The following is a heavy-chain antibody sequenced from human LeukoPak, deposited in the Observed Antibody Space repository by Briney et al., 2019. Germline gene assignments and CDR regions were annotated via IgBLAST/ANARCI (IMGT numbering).Heavy chain of an antibody. Sequence: SETLSLTCSVFGGSVSGYYWTWIRQPPGKGLEWIGQIYYTGKADYNPSLKSRITISVDTSKNQISLRMSSVTAADTAVYYCARRGRAAAANFDYWGQGTLVTVSS. CDR3: ARRGRAAAANFDY. J-gene: IGHJ4*02. CDR1: GGSVSGYY. CDR2: IYYTGKA. D-gene: IGHD6-13*01. V-gene: IGHV4-59*08.